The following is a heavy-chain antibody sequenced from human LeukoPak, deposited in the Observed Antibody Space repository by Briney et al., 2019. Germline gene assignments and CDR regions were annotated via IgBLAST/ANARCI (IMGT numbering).Heavy chain of an antibody. CDR1: GYTFTSYY. CDR2: INPSGGST. CDR3: ARTRYFDWSSEWGYFDY. Sequence: ASVKVSCKASGYTFTSYYMHWVRQAPGQGLEWMGIINPSGGSTSYAQKFQGRVTMTRDTSTSTVYMELSSLRSEDTAVYYCARTRYFDWSSEWGYFDYWGQGTLVTVSS. V-gene: IGHV1-46*01. J-gene: IGHJ4*02. D-gene: IGHD3-9*01.